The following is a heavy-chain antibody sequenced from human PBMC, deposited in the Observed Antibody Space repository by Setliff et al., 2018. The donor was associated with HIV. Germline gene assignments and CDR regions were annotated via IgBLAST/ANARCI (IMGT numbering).Heavy chain of an antibody. V-gene: IGHV1-8*03. D-gene: IGHD3-3*01. CDR3: ARGFYDFFYNYYMDV. Sequence: ASVKVSCKAYGYSFTNYDINWVRQATGQGLEWMGWMNPKSGKTGYAQKFQGRVTITRNTSISTVYMDLDSLRSDDAAVYYCARGFYDFFYNYYMDVWGKGTTVTVSS. J-gene: IGHJ6*03. CDR2: MNPKSGKT. CDR1: GYSFTNYD.